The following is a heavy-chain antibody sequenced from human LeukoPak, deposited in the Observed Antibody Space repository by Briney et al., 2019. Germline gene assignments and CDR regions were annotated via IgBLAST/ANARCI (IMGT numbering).Heavy chain of an antibody. J-gene: IGHJ4*02. Sequence: SVKVSCKASGGTFSSYAISWVRQAPGQGLEWMGGIIPIFGTANYAQKFQGRVTITADKSTSTAYMELSSLRSEDTAVYYCARVLGATMDDPYFDYWGQGTLVTVS. CDR2: IIPIFGTA. CDR3: ARVLGATMDDPYFDY. V-gene: IGHV1-69*06. D-gene: IGHD1-26*01. CDR1: GGTFSSYA.